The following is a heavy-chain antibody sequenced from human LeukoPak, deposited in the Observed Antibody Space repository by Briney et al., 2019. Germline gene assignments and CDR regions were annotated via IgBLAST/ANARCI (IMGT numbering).Heavy chain of an antibody. Sequence: GRSLRLSCAASGFTFSSYGMHWVRQAPGKGLEWVAVISYDGSNKYYADSVKGRFTISRDSSKNTLYLQMNSLRAEDTAVYYCARDQRSGYYDGYDYWGQGTLVTVSS. J-gene: IGHJ4*02. CDR1: GFTFSSYG. CDR3: ARDQRSGYYDGYDY. D-gene: IGHD3-22*01. V-gene: IGHV3-30*03. CDR2: ISYDGSNK.